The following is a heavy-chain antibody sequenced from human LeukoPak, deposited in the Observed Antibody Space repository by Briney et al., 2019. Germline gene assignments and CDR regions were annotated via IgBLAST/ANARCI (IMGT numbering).Heavy chain of an antibody. CDR1: GFIFDDYG. Sequence: VGSLRLSCAASGFIFDDYGKSWARQPPGKGLELFSGINWDGGSTGYADSVKGRFNISRDNAKKVLYVQMNSLRAEGTALYYCARTVSSAGWSDDAFDIWGQGTMVTVSS. CDR2: INWDGGST. CDR3: ARTVSSAGWSDDAFDI. J-gene: IGHJ3*02. D-gene: IGHD6-19*01. V-gene: IGHV3-20*04.